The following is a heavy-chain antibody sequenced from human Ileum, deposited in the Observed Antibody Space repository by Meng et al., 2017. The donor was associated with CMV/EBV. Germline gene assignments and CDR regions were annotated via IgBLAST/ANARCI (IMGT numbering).Heavy chain of an antibody. J-gene: IGHJ4*02. V-gene: IGHV3-23*01. D-gene: IGHD6-6*01. CDR2: ISGSGGST. Sequence: GESLKISCAASGFTFSSYDMSWVRQAPGKGLEWVSAISGSGGSTYYADSVKGRFTISRDNSKNTLCLQLKSLRAEDTAVYYCAKDVYSSSSGLSFDYWGQGTLVTVSS. CDR3: AKDVYSSSSGLSFDY. CDR1: GFTFSSYD.